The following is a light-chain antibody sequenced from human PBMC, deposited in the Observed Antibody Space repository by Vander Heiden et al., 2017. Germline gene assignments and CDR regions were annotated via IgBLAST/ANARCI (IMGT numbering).Light chain of an antibody. Sequence: QAVVTQDPPRTVPPGGTVTLTCVSSTGVVTSSHYPYWFQQKPGQAPRTLIYGASNKHSWTPARFSGSLLGSKAALTLSGAQPEDEAQYYCLLSYSGTWVFGGGTKLTVL. J-gene: IGLJ2*01. CDR1: TGVVTSSHY. V-gene: IGLV7-46*01. CDR2: GAS. CDR3: LLSYSGTWV.